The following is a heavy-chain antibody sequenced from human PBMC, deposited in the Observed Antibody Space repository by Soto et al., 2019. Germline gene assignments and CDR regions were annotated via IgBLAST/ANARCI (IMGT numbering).Heavy chain of an antibody. CDR2: IVPIFGRP. V-gene: IGHV1-69*01. Sequence: QMQLAQSGAEVKKPGSSVKVSCKASGYTFSSYPLNWVRQAPGQGLEWIGGIVPIFGRPHYAEHLRGRDAITADESSDTAFVELTSLTFNDTATYYCASFPFRHGQYYNNLDVDVWGQGTTVIVSS. J-gene: IGHJ6*02. CDR1: GYTFSSYP. CDR3: ASFPFRHGQYYNNLDVDV. D-gene: IGHD3-10*01.